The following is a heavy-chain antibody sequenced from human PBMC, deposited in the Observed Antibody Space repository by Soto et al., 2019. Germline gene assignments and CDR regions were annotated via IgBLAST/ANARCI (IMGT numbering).Heavy chain of an antibody. CDR3: ARDRHGSNYYYYYGMDV. Sequence: GGSLRLSCAASGSTFSSYGMHWVRQAPGKGLEWVAVIWYDGSNKYYADSVKGRFTISRDNSKNTLYLQMNSLRAEDTAVYYCARDRHGSNYYYYYGMDVWGQGTTVTVSS. V-gene: IGHV3-33*01. CDR1: GSTFSSYG. CDR2: IWYDGSNK. J-gene: IGHJ6*02. D-gene: IGHD1-26*01.